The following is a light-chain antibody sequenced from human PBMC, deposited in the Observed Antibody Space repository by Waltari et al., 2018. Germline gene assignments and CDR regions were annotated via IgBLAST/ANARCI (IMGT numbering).Light chain of an antibody. J-gene: IGKJ1*01. CDR3: QQYYSRRT. CDR2: GAS. Sequence: DIVMTQSPDSLAVSLGERVTINCKSSQSLLYNSNDKNYLAWYQQKPGQPPKLLFYGASTRHSGVPDRFGGSGSATDFTLTISSLQAEDVAVYYCQQYYSRRTFGQGTRVEIK. CDR1: QSLLYNSNDKNY. V-gene: IGKV4-1*01.